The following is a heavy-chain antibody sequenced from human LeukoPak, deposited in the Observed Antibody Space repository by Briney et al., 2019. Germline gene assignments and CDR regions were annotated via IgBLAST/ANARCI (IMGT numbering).Heavy chain of an antibody. Sequence: GGSLRLSCAASGFTFSSYEMNWVRQAPGKGLEGGSYISSSGSTIYYADSVKGRFTISRDNAKNSLYLQMNSLRAEDTAVYYCARDSRGLSYYDSRGYGVDYWGQGTLVTVSS. V-gene: IGHV3-48*03. D-gene: IGHD3-22*01. J-gene: IGHJ4*02. CDR1: GFTFSSYE. CDR3: ARDSRGLSYYDSRGYGVDY. CDR2: ISSSGSTI.